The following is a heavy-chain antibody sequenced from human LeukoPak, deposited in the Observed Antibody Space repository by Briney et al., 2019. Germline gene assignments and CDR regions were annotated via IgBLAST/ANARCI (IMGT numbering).Heavy chain of an antibody. Sequence: GGSLRLSCAVSGFTFSSYDMSWVRQAPGRGLEWVSAISGSGCSTYYADSVRRRFTISRDNSKNTLYLQMNSLRAEDTAVYYCAKDFSRERITMVRGVISHSPGLFDYWGQGTLVTVSS. CDR2: ISGSGCST. D-gene: IGHD3-10*01. CDR1: GFTFSSYD. V-gene: IGHV3-23*01. CDR3: AKDFSRERITMVRGVISHSPGLFDY. J-gene: IGHJ4*02.